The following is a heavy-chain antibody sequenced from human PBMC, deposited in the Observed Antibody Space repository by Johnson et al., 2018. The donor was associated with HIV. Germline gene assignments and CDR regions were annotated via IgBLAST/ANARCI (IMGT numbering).Heavy chain of an antibody. CDR1: GFPVSINY. J-gene: IGHJ3*02. V-gene: IGHV3-53*01. CDR3: AKVHIAARWSDAFDI. Sequence: VQLVESGGGLIQPGGSLRLSCAASGFPVSINYLSWVRQAPGKGLEWVSVIYSGGNTYYADSVKGRFTISRDNSKNTLYLQMNNLRAEDTPVYFCAKVHIAARWSDAFDIWGQGTMVTVSS. CDR2: IYSGGNT. D-gene: IGHD6-6*01.